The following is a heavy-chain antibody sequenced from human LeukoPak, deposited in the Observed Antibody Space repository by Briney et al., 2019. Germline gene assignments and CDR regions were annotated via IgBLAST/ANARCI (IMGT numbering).Heavy chain of an antibody. CDR2: INPSGGST. V-gene: IGHV1-46*01. CDR3: ASIAAAGALPHDAFDI. Sequence: ASVKVSCKASGYTFTSYYMHWVRQAPGQGLEWMGIINPSGGSTSYAQKFQGRVTMTRDTSTSTVYMELSSLRSEDTAVYYCASIAAAGALPHDAFDIWGQGTMVTVSS. J-gene: IGHJ3*02. D-gene: IGHD6-13*01. CDR1: GYTFTSYY.